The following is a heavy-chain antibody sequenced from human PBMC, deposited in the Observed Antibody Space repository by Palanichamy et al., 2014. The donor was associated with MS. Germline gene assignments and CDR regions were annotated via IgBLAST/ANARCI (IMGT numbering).Heavy chain of an antibody. CDR2: ITPGDPTT. V-gene: IGHV3-23*01. Sequence: EVQLLESGGSLVQPGGSMRLSCAASGFIFTTSAMGWDRQAPGKGLEWVSTITPGDPTTYYADSVKGRFTISRDNSQNTAYLQMNSLRADDTAIYYCASGVTGWAAIVGYWGQGILVTVSS. CDR1: GFIFTTSA. CDR3: ASGVTGWAAIVGY. D-gene: IGHD5-18*01. J-gene: IGHJ4*02.